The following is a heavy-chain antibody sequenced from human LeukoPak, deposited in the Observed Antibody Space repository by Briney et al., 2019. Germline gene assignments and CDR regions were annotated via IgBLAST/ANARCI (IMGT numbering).Heavy chain of an antibody. Sequence: SETLSLTCTVSDGSISSSPYYWGWISHPPGKGLEWIGTIYYSGTTYYNPSLKSRVTISVDTSKNQFSLGLGSVTAADTAVYYCARHGYSGSYYDFDYWGQGTLVTVSS. J-gene: IGHJ4*02. CDR3: ARHGYSGSYYDFDY. CDR1: DGSISSSPYY. CDR2: IYYSGTT. D-gene: IGHD1-26*01. V-gene: IGHV4-39*01.